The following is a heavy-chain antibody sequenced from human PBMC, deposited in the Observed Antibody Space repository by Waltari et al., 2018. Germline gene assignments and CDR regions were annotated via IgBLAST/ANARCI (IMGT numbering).Heavy chain of an antibody. J-gene: IGHJ4*02. V-gene: IGHV3-30-3*01. Sequence: QVQLVESGGGVVQPGRSLRLSCAASGFTFSTSAIHWVRQAPGKGLEWGAVISYEGSIEYSADSVKGRFTISRDNSKNTLYLQMNSLSAEDTAVYYCARAYSRLDYWGQGTLVTVSS. D-gene: IGHD1-26*01. CDR3: ARAYSRLDY. CDR2: ISYEGSIE. CDR1: GFTFSTSA.